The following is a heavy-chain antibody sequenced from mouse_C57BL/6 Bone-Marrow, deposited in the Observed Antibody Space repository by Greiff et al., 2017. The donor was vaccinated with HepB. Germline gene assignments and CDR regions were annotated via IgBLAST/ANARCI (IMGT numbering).Heavy chain of an antibody. V-gene: IGHV1-18*01. CDR2: INPNNGGT. CDR1: GYTFTDYN. D-gene: IGHD1-1*01. Sequence: VQLQQSGPELVKPGASVKIPCKASGYTFTDYNMDWVKQSHGKSLEWIGDINPNNGGTIYNQKFKGKATLTVDKSSSTAYMELRSLTSEDTAVYYCASLYYYGSSSLAMDYWGQGTSVTVSS. CDR3: ASLYYYGSSSLAMDY. J-gene: IGHJ4*01.